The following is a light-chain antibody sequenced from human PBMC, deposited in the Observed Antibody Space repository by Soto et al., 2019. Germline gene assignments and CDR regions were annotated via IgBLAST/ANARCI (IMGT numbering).Light chain of an antibody. CDR3: CSYAGGRTFVI. CDR1: ISDIGSYNL. J-gene: IGLJ2*01. CDR2: EGS. V-gene: IGLV2-23*03. Sequence: QCALTQPASVSGSPGQSITISCTGTISDIGSYNLVSWYQQYPGKAPKLMIYEGSKRPSGISNRFSGSRSGNTASLTISGLQVEDEADYYCCSYAGGRTFVIFGGGTKVTVL.